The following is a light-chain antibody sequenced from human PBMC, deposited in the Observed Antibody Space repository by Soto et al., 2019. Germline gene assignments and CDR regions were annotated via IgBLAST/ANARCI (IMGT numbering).Light chain of an antibody. CDR2: RIS. V-gene: IGKV2-24*01. Sequence: DIVMTQTPLSSPVTLGQPASISCRSSQSLVHGDGNTYLSWLQQRPGQPPRLLIYRISMPFSGVTDRFIGSGAGTDFSLKISRVEAEDVGIYYCMEATQVPWTFGQGTKVEIK. CDR1: QSLVHGDGNTY. CDR3: MEATQVPWT. J-gene: IGKJ1*01.